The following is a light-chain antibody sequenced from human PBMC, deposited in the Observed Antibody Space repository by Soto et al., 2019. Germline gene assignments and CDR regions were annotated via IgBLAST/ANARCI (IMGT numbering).Light chain of an antibody. Sequence: IRMTQSPSSFSASTRDRVTITCRASQSISSWLAWYQQKPGKAPKLLIYDASSLESGVPSRFSGSGSGTEFTLTISSLQPDDFATYYCQQYNSYSVTFGQGTKLEIK. CDR3: QQYNSYSVT. V-gene: IGKV1-5*01. CDR1: QSISSW. CDR2: DAS. J-gene: IGKJ2*01.